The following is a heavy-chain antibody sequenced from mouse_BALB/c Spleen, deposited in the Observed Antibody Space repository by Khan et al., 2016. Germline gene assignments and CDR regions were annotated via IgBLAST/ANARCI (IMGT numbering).Heavy chain of an antibody. CDR2: ISSVSTTF. Sequence: EVELVESGGGPAQPGGSLKFSCAASGFFFISFGMHCVRQFPEKGLGWVAYISSVSTTFYYAVTVKGSSTILRDNPKTSLFQQMTSLRYEDTAMYNCTSNELGSSCTINCWGQGTSDTDSS. D-gene: IGHD4-1*01. J-gene: IGHJ4*01. CDR1: GFFFISFG. CDR3: TSNELGSSCTINC. V-gene: IGHV5-17*02.